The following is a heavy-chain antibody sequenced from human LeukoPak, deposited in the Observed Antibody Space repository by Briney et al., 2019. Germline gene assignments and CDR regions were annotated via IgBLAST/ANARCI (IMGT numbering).Heavy chain of an antibody. J-gene: IGHJ4*02. V-gene: IGHV5-51*01. Sequence: GESLKISCKTSGYTFTNYWIGWVRQMPGKGLEWMGIIYPDDSDTRYSPSFQGQVTTSADKSINTAYLQWNSLKASDTAMYFCARPPQGTTGSKGFDYWGQGTLLTVFS. D-gene: IGHD1-1*01. CDR1: GYTFTNYW. CDR3: ARPPQGTTGSKGFDY. CDR2: IYPDDSDT.